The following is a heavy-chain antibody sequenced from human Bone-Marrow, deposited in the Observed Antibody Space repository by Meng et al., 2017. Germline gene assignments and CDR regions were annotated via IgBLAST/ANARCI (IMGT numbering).Heavy chain of an antibody. CDR2: IYWDDDK. V-gene: IGHV2-5*02. CDR3: THGGYPGRAFDI. CDR1: GLSLSTSGVG. J-gene: IGHJ3*02. D-gene: IGHD5-18*01. Sequence: SGSTLVKPTQTLTLTCTFSGLSLSTSGVGVGWIRQPPGKALEWLALIYWDDDKRYSPSLKGRLTITKDTPKNQVVLTMANMDPMDTATYYCTHGGYPGRAFDIWGQGPL.